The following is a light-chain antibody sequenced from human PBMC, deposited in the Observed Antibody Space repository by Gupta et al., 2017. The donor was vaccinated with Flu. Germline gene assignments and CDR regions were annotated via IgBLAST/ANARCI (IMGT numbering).Light chain of an antibody. Sequence: QSPATLSVSPGERVTLSCRASQAIRSNLAWYQQKPGQAPRLLIYGASTRVSGIPDRFSGSGSGTEFTLTISSLQSEDFAVYYCQQFNTWPPYTFGQGTKLEIK. CDR2: GAS. J-gene: IGKJ2*01. V-gene: IGKV3-15*01. CDR3: QQFNTWPPYT. CDR1: QAIRSN.